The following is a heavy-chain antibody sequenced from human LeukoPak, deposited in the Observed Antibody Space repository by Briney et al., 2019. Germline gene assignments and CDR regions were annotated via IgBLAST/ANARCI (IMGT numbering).Heavy chain of an antibody. CDR1: GFALSSHW. J-gene: IGHJ6*02. CDR2: VNRDGSET. Sequence: GGSLRLSCAASGFALSSHWMTWVRQVPGRGPEWVANVNRDGSETYCLDSVKGRFTISKDNAKNSLYLQMNSLRAEDTALYHCARNNGMDVWGQGTTVIVSS. CDR3: ARNNGMDV. V-gene: IGHV3-7*03.